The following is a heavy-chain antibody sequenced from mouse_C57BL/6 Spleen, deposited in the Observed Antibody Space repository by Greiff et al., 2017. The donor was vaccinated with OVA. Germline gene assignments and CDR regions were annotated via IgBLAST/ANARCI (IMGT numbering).Heavy chain of an antibody. V-gene: IGHV5-9*01. CDR3: ARPDYYGSSDLDY. Sequence: EVKLVESGGGLVKPGGSLKLSCAASGFTFSSYTMSWVRQTPEKRLEWVATISGGGGNTYYPDSVKGRFTISRENATNTLYLQMSSLRSEDTVLYYCARPDYYGSSDLDYWGQGTTLTVSS. J-gene: IGHJ2*01. D-gene: IGHD1-1*01. CDR2: ISGGGGNT. CDR1: GFTFSSYT.